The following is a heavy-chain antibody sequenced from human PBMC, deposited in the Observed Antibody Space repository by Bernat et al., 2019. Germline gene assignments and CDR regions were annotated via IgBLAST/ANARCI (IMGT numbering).Heavy chain of an antibody. V-gene: IGHV4-30-4*01. J-gene: IGHJ4*02. CDR3: ARVALRWGYYFDY. CDR2: IYYSGST. CDR1: GGSISSGDYY. Sequence: QVQLQESGPGLVKPSQTLSLTCTVPGGSISSGDYYWSWIRQPPGKGLEWIGYIYYSGSTYYNPSLKSRVTISVDTSKNQFSLKLSSVTAADTAVYYCARVALRWGYYFDYWGQGTLVTVSS. D-gene: IGHD4-23*01.